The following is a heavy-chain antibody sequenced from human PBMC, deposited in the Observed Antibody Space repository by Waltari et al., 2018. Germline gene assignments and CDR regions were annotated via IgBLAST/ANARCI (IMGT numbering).Heavy chain of an antibody. CDR3: ATGGSSWYEPVDY. CDR1: GYNLTELS. CDR2: FDPEDGET. J-gene: IGHJ4*02. V-gene: IGHV1-24*01. D-gene: IGHD6-13*01. Sequence: HVQLVQSGAEVKKPGAAVKLSCNVSGYNLTELSMDWGRHAPGKGLEWMGGFDPEDGETIYAQKFQGRVTMTEDTSTDTAYMELSSLRSEDTAVYYCATGGSSWYEPVDYWGQGTLVTVSS.